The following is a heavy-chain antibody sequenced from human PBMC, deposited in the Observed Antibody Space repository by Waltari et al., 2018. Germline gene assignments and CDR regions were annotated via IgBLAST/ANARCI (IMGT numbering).Heavy chain of an antibody. CDR3: ARDPRSGGGY. CDR1: GSSISSGYY. Sequence: QVQLQESGPGLVKPSETLSLTCTVSGSSISSGYYWGWIRQPPGKGLEWIGSIYYSGSPYYNPSLKSRVTISVDTSKNQFSLKLTSVTAAATAVYHCARDPRSGGGYWGQGTLVTVSS. CDR2: IYYSGSP. J-gene: IGHJ4*02. V-gene: IGHV4-38-2*02. D-gene: IGHD3-10*01.